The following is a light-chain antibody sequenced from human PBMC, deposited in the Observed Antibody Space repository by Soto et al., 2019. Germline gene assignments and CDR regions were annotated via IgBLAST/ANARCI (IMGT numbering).Light chain of an antibody. CDR1: SNDVGGYNY. CDR2: DVS. Sequence: QSALTQPASVSGSLRQSITISCTGTSNDVGGYNYVSWYQCHSGKAPKLILYDVSIRPAGLSHRFSGSKSGDTASLTIAGLQADDEAYYYCSSYSSSSTLVVFGGGTKLTVL. CDR3: SSYSSSSTLVV. J-gene: IGLJ2*01. V-gene: IGLV2-14*03.